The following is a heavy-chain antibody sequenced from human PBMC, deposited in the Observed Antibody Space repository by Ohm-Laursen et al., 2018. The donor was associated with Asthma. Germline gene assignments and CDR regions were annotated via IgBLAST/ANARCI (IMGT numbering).Heavy chain of an antibody. J-gene: IGHJ4*02. CDR1: GGSISSGGYY. CDR3: ARGGTVVPAAMNN. Sequence: TLSLTCTVSGGSISSGGYYWSWIRQHPGKGLEWIGYIYHSGSTYYNPSLKSRVTISVDRSKNQFSLKLSSVTAADTAVYYCARGGTVVPAAMNNWGQGTPVTVSS. CDR2: IYHSGST. V-gene: IGHV4-30-2*01. D-gene: IGHD2-2*01.